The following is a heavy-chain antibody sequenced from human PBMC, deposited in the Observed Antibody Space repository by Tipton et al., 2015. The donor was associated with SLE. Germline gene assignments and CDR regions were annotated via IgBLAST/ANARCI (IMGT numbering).Heavy chain of an antibody. D-gene: IGHD3-10*01. CDR1: GGSFTDFY. V-gene: IGHV4-34*01. J-gene: IGHJ3*01. CDR2: IDHGGST. Sequence: TLSLTCAVSGGSFTDFYWSWLRQTPGKGLEWIGEIDHGGSTNYNPSLESRVTISVDTSKKQFFLKVNSVTAADTAVYYCASGGGTMSYRPPGPFDAWGQGTLVVVSS. CDR3: ASGGGTMSYRPPGPFDA.